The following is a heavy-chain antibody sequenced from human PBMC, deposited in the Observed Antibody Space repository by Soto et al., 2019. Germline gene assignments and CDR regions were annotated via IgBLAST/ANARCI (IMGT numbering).Heavy chain of an antibody. CDR1: GGSFSGYY. J-gene: IGHJ6*02. CDR2: INHSGST. V-gene: IGHV4-34*01. Sequence: ETLSLTCAVYGGSFSGYYWSWIRQPPGKGLEWIGEINHSGSTNYNPSLKSRVTISVDTSKNQFSLKLSSVTAADTAVYYCARGQLRMDYYGSGSYSYYYYGMDVWGQGTTVTVSS. CDR3: ARGQLRMDYYGSGSYSYYYYGMDV. D-gene: IGHD3-10*01.